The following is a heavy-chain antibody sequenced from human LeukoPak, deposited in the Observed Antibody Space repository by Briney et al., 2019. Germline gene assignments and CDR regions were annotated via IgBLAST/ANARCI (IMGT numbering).Heavy chain of an antibody. V-gene: IGHV4-4*07. CDR2: IYTSGST. CDR3: ARDWTGQWLANY. CDR1: GGSMSSYY. J-gene: IGHJ4*02. D-gene: IGHD6-19*01. Sequence: SETLSLTCSVSGGSMSSYYWSWIRQPAGKGLEWIGRIYTSGSTNYNPSLKSRVTMSVDTSKNQFSLKLSSVTAADTAVYYCARDWTGQWLANYWGQGTLVTVSS.